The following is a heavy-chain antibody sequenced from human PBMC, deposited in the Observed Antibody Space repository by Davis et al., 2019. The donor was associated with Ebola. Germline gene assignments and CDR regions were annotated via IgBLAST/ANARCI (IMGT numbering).Heavy chain of an antibody. CDR3: ARDRSEWELRFLFY. V-gene: IGHV1-46*01. CDR2: INPSGGST. Sequence: ASVKVSCKASGYTFTSYYMHWVRQAPGQGLEWMGIINPSGGSTSYAQKFQGRVTMTRDTSTSTAYMELRSLRSDDTAVYYCARDRSEWELRFLFYWGQGTLVTVSS. CDR1: GYTFTSYY. D-gene: IGHD1-26*01. J-gene: IGHJ4*02.